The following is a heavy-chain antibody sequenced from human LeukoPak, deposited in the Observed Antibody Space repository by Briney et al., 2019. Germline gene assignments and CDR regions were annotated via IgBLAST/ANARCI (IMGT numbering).Heavy chain of an antibody. J-gene: IGHJ6*03. V-gene: IGHV3-21*01. CDR1: GFTFSSYS. CDR2: ISSSSSYI. CDR3: ARDEVGELPYYYYYMDV. Sequence: GGSLRLSCAASGFTFSSYSMNWVRQAPGKGLEWVSSISSSSSYIYYADSVKGRFTISGDNAKNSLYLQMNSLRAEDTAVYYCARDEVGELPYYYYYMDVWGKGTTVTVSS. D-gene: IGHD3-10*01.